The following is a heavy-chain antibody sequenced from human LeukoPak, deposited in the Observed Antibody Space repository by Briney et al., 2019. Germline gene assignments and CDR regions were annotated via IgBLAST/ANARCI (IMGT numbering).Heavy chain of an antibody. Sequence: GGSLRLSCAASEFIFSNYWMHWVRQVPGKGLGWVSRINVDGSGTNYADSVKGRFTISRDNAKNTLYLQMNSLRTEDTAVYYCARLGGGHSSSWYDAFDIWGQGTMVTVSS. D-gene: IGHD6-13*01. J-gene: IGHJ3*02. CDR3: ARLGGGHSSSWYDAFDI. V-gene: IGHV3-74*01. CDR1: EFIFSNYW. CDR2: INVDGSGT.